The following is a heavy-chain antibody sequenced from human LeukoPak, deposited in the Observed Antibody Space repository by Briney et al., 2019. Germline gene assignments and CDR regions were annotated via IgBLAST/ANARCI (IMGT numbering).Heavy chain of an antibody. Sequence: SETLSLTCTVSGGSISSSSYYWGWLRQPPGKGLEGIGCNYKSGSNYHNPSLKSPVTISVDKSQEQLSLALSSVTAADTAVYYCARNLAARLPWFDYWGQGTLVTVSS. CDR2: NYKSGSN. D-gene: IGHD6-6*01. CDR3: ARNLAARLPWFDY. J-gene: IGHJ4*02. CDR1: GGSISSSSYY. V-gene: IGHV4-39*01.